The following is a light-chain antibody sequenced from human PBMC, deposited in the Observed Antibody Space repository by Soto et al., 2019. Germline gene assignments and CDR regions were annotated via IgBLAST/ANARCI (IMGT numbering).Light chain of an antibody. V-gene: IGKV3-15*01. J-gene: IGKJ3*01. CDR3: QQYNNWPFT. Sequence: EIVMTQSPATLSVSPGERATLSCRASQSVSSNLAWYQQKPGQAPRLLIYGAYNRATGIPARFSGSGSGTEFTITISSLQYGDFAVYYCQQYNNWPFTFGPGTKVDI. CDR2: GAY. CDR1: QSVSSN.